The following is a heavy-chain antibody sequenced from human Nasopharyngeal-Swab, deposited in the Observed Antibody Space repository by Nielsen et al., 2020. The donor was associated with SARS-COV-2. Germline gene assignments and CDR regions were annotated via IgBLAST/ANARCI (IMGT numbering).Heavy chain of an antibody. CDR3: AKGRVYYYYYGMDV. J-gene: IGHJ6*02. Sequence: GESLKISCAASGFTFSSYAMSWVRQAPGKGLEWVSAISGSGGSTYYADSVKGRFTISRDNSKNTLYLQMNSLRAEDTAVYYCAKGRVYYYYYGMDVWGQGTTVTVPS. V-gene: IGHV3-23*01. CDR1: GFTFSSYA. CDR2: ISGSGGST.